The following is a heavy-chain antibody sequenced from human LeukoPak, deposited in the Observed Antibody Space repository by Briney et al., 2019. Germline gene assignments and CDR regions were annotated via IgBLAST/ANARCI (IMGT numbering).Heavy chain of an antibody. D-gene: IGHD2-2*01. CDR1: GGSFSGYY. J-gene: IGHJ5*02. CDR2: INHSGST. V-gene: IGHV4-34*01. Sequence: PSETLSLTCAVYGGSFSGYYWSWIRQPPGKGLEWIGEINHSGSTNYNPSLKSRVTISVDTSKNQFSLKLSSVTAADTAVYYCARVVSSVVPAAIGHLDPRGQGTLVTVSS. CDR3: ARVVSSVVPAAIGHLDP.